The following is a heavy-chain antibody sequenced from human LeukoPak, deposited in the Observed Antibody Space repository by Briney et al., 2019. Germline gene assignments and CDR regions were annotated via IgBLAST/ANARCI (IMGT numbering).Heavy chain of an antibody. V-gene: IGHV4-61*02. CDR3: ARAQNYGGSYSFDY. Sequence: SETLSLTCAVSGYSISSGYYWSWIRQPAGKGLEWIGRIYTSGSTNYNPSLKSRVTISVDTSKNQFSLKLSSVTAADTAVYYCARAQNYGGSYSFDYWGQGTLVTVSS. CDR1: GYSISSGYY. CDR2: IYTSGST. J-gene: IGHJ4*02. D-gene: IGHD1-26*01.